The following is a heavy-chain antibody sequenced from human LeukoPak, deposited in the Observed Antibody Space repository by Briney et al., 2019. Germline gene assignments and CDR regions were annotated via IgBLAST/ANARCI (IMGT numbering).Heavy chain of an antibody. J-gene: IGHJ3*02. CDR1: GGSFSGYY. Sequence: SETLSLTCAVYGGSFSGYYWSWIRQSPGKGLEWIGEINHSGSTNYNPSLKSRVTISVDTSKNQFSLKLSSVTAADTAVYYCARGSGGYYYDSSGYETFDIWGQGTMVTVSS. V-gene: IGHV4-34*01. CDR3: ARGSGGYYYDSSGYETFDI. D-gene: IGHD3-22*01. CDR2: INHSGST.